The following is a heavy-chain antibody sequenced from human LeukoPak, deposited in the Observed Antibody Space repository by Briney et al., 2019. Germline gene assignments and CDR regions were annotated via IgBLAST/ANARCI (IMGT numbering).Heavy chain of an antibody. D-gene: IGHD6-13*01. Sequence: GASVKVSCKASGYTFTGYYMHWVRQAPGQGLEWMGWINPDSGGTNYAQKFQGRVTMTRDTSINTAYMELSSLRSDDTAVYYCWRYSSNWPFDYWGQGTLVTVSS. CDR2: INPDSGGT. V-gene: IGHV1-2*02. J-gene: IGHJ4*02. CDR1: GYTFTGYY. CDR3: WRYSSNWPFDY.